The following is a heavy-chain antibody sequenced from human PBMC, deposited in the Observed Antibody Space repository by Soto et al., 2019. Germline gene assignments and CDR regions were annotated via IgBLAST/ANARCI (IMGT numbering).Heavy chain of an antibody. Sequence: GASVKVSCKASGFTFTSSAVQWVLQARGQRLEWIGWIVVVSGNTNYAQKFQERVTITRDMSTSTAYMELSSLRSEDTAVYYCAADPAYYDYVWGSYLSYTHYWGQGTLVTVSS. CDR2: IVVVSGNT. D-gene: IGHD3-16*02. J-gene: IGHJ4*02. V-gene: IGHV1-58*01. CDR1: GFTFTSSA. CDR3: AADPAYYDYVWGSYLSYTHY.